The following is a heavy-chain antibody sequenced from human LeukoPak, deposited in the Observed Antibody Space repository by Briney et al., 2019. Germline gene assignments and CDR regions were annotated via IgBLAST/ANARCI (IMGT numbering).Heavy chain of an antibody. J-gene: IGHJ3*02. D-gene: IGHD5-18*01. CDR2: IYYSGST. Sequence: SETLSLTCTVSGGSISSHYWRWVRQPPGKGLAWIGYIYYSGSTNYKPSLKSRVTISLDTSKTQFSLKLSSVTAADTAVYYCARSGYSYGADAFDIWGQGTMVTVSS. V-gene: IGHV4-59*11. CDR3: ARSGYSYGADAFDI. CDR1: GGSISSHY.